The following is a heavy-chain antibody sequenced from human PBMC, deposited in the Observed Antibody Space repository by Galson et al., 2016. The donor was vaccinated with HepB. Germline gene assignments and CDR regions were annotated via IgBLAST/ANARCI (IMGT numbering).Heavy chain of an antibody. Sequence: SLRLSCAASGFAFSSHWMHWVRHDLGKGLVWVSRINSDGTISNYADSVKGRFTISRDNAKNTLYLRMNSLRAEDTAVYFCVRDHSVVPTTAYNWFDPWGRGTLVTVSS. CDR3: VRDHSVVPTTAYNWFDP. D-gene: IGHD4-23*01. J-gene: IGHJ5*02. CDR2: INSDGTIS. V-gene: IGHV3-74*01. CDR1: GFAFSSHW.